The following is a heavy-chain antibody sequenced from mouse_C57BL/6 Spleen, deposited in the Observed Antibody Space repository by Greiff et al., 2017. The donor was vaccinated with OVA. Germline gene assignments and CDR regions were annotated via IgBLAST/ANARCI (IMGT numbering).Heavy chain of an antibody. J-gene: IGHJ4*01. CDR2: INPNNGGT. CDR1: GYTFTDYY. D-gene: IGHD1-1*01. V-gene: IGHV1-26*01. Sequence: EVQLQQSGPELVKPGASVKISCKASGYTFTDYYMNWVKQSHGKSLEWIGDINPNNGGTSYNQKFKGKATLTVDKSSSTAYMELRSLTSEDSAVYYCARVDYGSRYAMDYWGQGTSVTVSS. CDR3: ARVDYGSRYAMDY.